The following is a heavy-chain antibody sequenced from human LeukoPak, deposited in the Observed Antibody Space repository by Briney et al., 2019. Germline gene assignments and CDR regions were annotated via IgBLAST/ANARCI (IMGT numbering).Heavy chain of an antibody. J-gene: IGHJ3*02. CDR1: GGSISSSSYY. V-gene: IGHV4-39*07. CDR3: ARTYYDSSGDAFDI. D-gene: IGHD3-22*01. CDR2: IYYSGST. Sequence: SETLPLTCTVSGGSISSSSYYWGWIRQPPGKGLEWIGSIYYSGSTYYNPSLKSRVTISVDTSKNQFSLKLSSVTAADTAVYYCARTYYDSSGDAFDIWGQGTMVTVSS.